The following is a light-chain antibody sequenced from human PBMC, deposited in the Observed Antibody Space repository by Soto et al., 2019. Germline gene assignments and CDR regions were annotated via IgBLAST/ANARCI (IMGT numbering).Light chain of an antibody. V-gene: IGLV2-14*01. CDR1: SSDVGGYNY. Sequence: QSALTQPASVSGSPGQSITISCTGTSSDVGGYNYVSWYQHHPGKAPKLMIFEVSYRPSGVSNRFSGSKSGNTASLTISGLQAADEADYYCSLYTSENTYVFGTGTKVTVL. CDR3: SLYTSENTYV. CDR2: EVS. J-gene: IGLJ1*01.